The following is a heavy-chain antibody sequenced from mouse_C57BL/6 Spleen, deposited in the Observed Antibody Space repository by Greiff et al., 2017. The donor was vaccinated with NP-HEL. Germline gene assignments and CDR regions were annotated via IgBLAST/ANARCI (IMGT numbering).Heavy chain of an antibody. CDR2: IDPANGNT. D-gene: IGHD2-5*01. Sequence: DVQLQESVAELVRPGASVKLSCTASGFNIKNTYMHWVKQRPEQGLEWIGRIDPANGNTKYAPKFQGKATITADTSSNTAYLQLSSLTSEDTAIYYCATRAYYSNYLFDYWGQGTTLTVSS. J-gene: IGHJ2*01. V-gene: IGHV14-3*01. CDR3: ATRAYYSNYLFDY. CDR1: GFNIKNTY.